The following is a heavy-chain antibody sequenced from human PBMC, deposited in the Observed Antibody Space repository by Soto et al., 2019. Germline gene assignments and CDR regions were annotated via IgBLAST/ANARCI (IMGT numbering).Heavy chain of an antibody. CDR1: GGSISSSSYF. Sequence: SETLSLTCTVSGGSISSSSYFWGWIRQPPGKGLEWIGSIYYSGSTYYNPSLKSRVTVSVDTSKNQFSLKLSSVTAADTAVYYCAREPGVWGQGSLVTVSS. V-gene: IGHV4-39*07. J-gene: IGHJ4*02. CDR3: AREPGV. D-gene: IGHD3-10*01. CDR2: IYYSGST.